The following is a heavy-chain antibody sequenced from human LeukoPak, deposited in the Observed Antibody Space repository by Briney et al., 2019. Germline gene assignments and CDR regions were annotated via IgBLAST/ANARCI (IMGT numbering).Heavy chain of an antibody. D-gene: IGHD6-13*01. J-gene: IGHJ5*02. CDR2: IYTSGST. CDR3: ARSSSWYHWFDP. Sequence: PSETLSLTCTVSGGSISTYYWSWIRQPAGKGLEWIGRIYTSGSTNYNPSLKSRVAISVDTSKNQFSLKLSSVTAADTAVYYCARSSSWYHWFDPWGQGTLVTVSS. CDR1: GGSISTYY. V-gene: IGHV4-4*07.